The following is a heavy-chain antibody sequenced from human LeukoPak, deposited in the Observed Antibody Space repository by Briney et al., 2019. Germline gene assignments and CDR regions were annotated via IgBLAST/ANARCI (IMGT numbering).Heavy chain of an antibody. CDR3: ARAEFGRVSFMEV. V-gene: IGHV1-2*02. CDR2: INPNSGGT. CDR1: GYTFTDYY. J-gene: IGHJ6*03. D-gene: IGHD3/OR15-3a*01. Sequence: GASVKVSCKASGYTFTDYYMHWVRQAPGQGLEWMGWINPNSGGTNYAQKFQGGVTMTRDTSISTVYMELSRLRSDDTAVYYCARAEFGRVSFMEVWGKGTTVTVSS.